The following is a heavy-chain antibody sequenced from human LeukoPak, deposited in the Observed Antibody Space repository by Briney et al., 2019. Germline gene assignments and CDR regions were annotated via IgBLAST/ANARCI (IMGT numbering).Heavy chain of an antibody. CDR3: ARDRSISGVVTIDF. CDR2: IKQDGSET. V-gene: IGHV3-7*01. D-gene: IGHD3-3*01. CDR1: GFSFSNSW. J-gene: IGHJ4*02. Sequence: AGGSLRLSCAASGFSFSNSWMTWVRQSPGKGLEWVANIKQDGSETYYVDSVMGRFTISRLNAKNSVYLRMNSLRAEDTAVYYCARDRSISGVVTIDFWGQGTLVTVSS.